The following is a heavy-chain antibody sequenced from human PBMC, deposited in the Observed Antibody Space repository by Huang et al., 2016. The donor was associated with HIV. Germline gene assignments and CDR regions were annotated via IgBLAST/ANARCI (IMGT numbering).Heavy chain of an antibody. Sequence: QVQLVQSGAEVKKPGASVKVSCKVSGDTLTELSIHWVRQAPGKGLEWMGCFAPEHGETNYAQNFQGRVTMTEDTSTDTAYMELNSLRSEDTAVYYCATGFDTYYDIWGQGTMVIASS. V-gene: IGHV1-24*01. CDR2: FAPEHGET. CDR1: GDTLTELS. J-gene: IGHJ3*02. CDR3: ATGFDTYYDI. D-gene: IGHD2-21*01.